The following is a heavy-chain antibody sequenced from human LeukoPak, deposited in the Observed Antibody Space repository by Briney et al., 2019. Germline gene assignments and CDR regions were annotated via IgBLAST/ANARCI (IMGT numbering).Heavy chain of an antibody. V-gene: IGHV3-21*01. J-gene: IGHJ4*02. D-gene: IGHD6-13*01. CDR1: GFTFSSYS. Sequence: GSLRLSCAASGFTFSSYSMNWVRQAPGKGLEWVSSISSSSSYIYYADSVKGRFTISRDNAKNSLYLQINSLRAEDTAVYYCARVRIAMQNRYFDYWGQGTLVTVSS. CDR2: ISSSSSYI. CDR3: ARVRIAMQNRYFDY.